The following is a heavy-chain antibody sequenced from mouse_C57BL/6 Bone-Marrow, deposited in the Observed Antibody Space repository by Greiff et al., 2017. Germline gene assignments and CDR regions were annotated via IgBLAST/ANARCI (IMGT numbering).Heavy chain of an antibody. V-gene: IGHV1-15*01. CDR3: TRSGDYYGSYYFDY. J-gene: IGHJ2*01. CDR2: IDPETGGT. D-gene: IGHD1-1*01. Sequence: QVQLQQSGAELVRPGASVTLSCKASGYTFTDYEMHWVKQTPVHGLEWIGAIDPETGGTAYNQKFKGKAILTADKSSSTAYMELRSLTSEDSAVYYCTRSGDYYGSYYFDYWGQGTTLTVSS. CDR1: GYTFTDYE.